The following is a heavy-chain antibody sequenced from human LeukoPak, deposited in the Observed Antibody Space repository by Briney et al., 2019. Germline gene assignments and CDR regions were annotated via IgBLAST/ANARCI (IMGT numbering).Heavy chain of an antibody. CDR3: AGVAATYYYYGLDV. Sequence: SGTLSLTCAVSGGSISSSNWWSWVRQPPGKGLEWIGQIYHSGSTNYNPSLKSRVTILIDKSKNQFSLKVNSVTAADTAVYYCAGVAATYYYYGLDVWGQGTTVTVSS. J-gene: IGHJ6*02. V-gene: IGHV4-4*02. CDR2: IYHSGST. CDR1: GGSISSSNW. D-gene: IGHD2-15*01.